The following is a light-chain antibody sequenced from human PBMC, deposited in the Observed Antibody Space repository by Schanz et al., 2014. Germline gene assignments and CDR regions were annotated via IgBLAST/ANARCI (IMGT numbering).Light chain of an antibody. CDR3: QQYNSYQGT. J-gene: IGKJ1*01. CDR1: QSVSSN. CDR2: GAS. V-gene: IGKV3-15*01. Sequence: EIVMTQSPATLSVSPGERATLSCRASQSVSSNLAWYQQKPGQAPRLLIYGASTRATGIPARFSGSGSGTEFTLTISSLQSDDFATYYCQQYNSYQGTFGQGTKVEIK.